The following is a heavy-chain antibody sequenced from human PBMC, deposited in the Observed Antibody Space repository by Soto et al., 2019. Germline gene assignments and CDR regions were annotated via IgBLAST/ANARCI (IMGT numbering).Heavy chain of an antibody. CDR1: GFTFSTHA. CDR3: AKVNDFGTTRISYYYYGMDV. D-gene: IGHD1-1*01. V-gene: IGHV3-23*01. CDR2: ISGSGGST. J-gene: IGHJ6*02. Sequence: GGSLRLSCAASGFTFSTHAMSWVRQAPGKGLEWVSAISGSGGSTYHADSVKGRFTISRDNSKNTLYMQMNSLRAEDTALYYCAKVNDFGTTRISYYYYGMDVWGQGTTVTVSS.